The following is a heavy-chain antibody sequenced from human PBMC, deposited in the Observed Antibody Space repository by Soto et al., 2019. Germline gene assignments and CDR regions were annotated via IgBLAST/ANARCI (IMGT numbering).Heavy chain of an antibody. D-gene: IGHD6-13*01. CDR3: ATPPTEGYSSSSRDYYYYYGMDV. J-gene: IGHJ6*02. CDR1: GFTFSSYA. Sequence: GGSLRLSCAASGFTFSSYAMHWVRQAPGKGLEWVAVISYDGSNKYYADSVKGRFTISRDNSKNTLYLQMNSLRAEDTAVYYCATPPTEGYSSSSRDYYYYYGMDVWGQGTTVTVSS. CDR2: ISYDGSNK. V-gene: IGHV3-30-3*01.